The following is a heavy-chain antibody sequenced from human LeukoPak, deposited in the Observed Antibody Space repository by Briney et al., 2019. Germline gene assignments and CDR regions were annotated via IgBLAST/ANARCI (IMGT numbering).Heavy chain of an antibody. V-gene: IGHV3-49*04. CDR1: GFIFGDYT. CDR2: IRSKDLGVTT. D-gene: IGHD3-10*01. J-gene: IGHJ3*02. Sequence: GRSLRLSCTASGFIFGDYTMNWVRQAPGKGLEWVSFIRSKDLGVTTAYAASVKGRFTISRDDSKSITYLQMNSLRTEDTAVYYCTRTPRSAGDYYDTWGQGTMVTVSS. CDR3: TRTPRSAGDYYDT.